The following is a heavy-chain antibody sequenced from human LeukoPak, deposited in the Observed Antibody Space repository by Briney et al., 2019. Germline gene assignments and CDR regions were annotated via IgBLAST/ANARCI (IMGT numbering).Heavy chain of an antibody. V-gene: IGHV3-21*01. D-gene: IGHD5-18*01. Sequence: GGSLRLSCAASGFTFRSYSMNWVRQAPGKGLEWVSSISSSSSYIYYADSVKGRFTISRDNAKNSLYLQMHSLRAEDTAVYYCARDLGYSYDGDAFDIWGQGTMVTVSS. J-gene: IGHJ3*02. CDR1: GFTFRSYS. CDR2: ISSSSSYI. CDR3: ARDLGYSYDGDAFDI.